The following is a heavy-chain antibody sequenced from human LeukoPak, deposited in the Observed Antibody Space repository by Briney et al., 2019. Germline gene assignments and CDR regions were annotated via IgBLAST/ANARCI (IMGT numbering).Heavy chain of an antibody. J-gene: IGHJ4*02. CDR1: GGSNSRYY. CDR3: AGDRNRGFRSFY. V-gene: IGHV4-4*08. CDR2: IYNIGST. D-gene: IGHD7-27*01. Sequence: PSETLSLTCPVSGGSNSRYYWSWIRQPPGKGLEWIGYIYNIGSTDYNPSLKSRVTISVDMSNNQCSVRLSSVTAADTAVYYCAGDRNRGFRSFYWGQGILVTVSS.